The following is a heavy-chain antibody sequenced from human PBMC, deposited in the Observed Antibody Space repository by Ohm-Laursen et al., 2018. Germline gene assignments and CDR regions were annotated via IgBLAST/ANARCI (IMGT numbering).Heavy chain of an antibody. CDR3: ARDDDGEDY. D-gene: IGHD4-17*01. J-gene: IGHJ4*02. Sequence: SLRLSCAASGFTLSSHGMHWVRQAPGKGLEWVALISYDGSNKYYADSVKGRFTISRDNAKNSVYLQLNSLRNEDTAVYYCARDDDGEDYWGQGTLVTVSS. CDR1: GFTLSSHG. CDR2: ISYDGSNK. V-gene: IGHV3-30*03.